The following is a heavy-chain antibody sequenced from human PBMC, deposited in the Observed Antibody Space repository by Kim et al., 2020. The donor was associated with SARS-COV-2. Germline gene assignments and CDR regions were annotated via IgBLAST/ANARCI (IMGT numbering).Heavy chain of an antibody. CDR2: ISSSSSYT. J-gene: IGHJ4*02. Sequence: GGSLRLSCAASGFTFSDYYMSWIRQAPGKGLEWVSYISSSSSYTNYADSVKGRFTISRDNAKNSLYLQMNSLRAEDTAVYYCARGGYCSGGSCYRLGKDHTGLDYWGQGTLVTVSS. V-gene: IGHV3-11*06. CDR1: GFTFSDYY. D-gene: IGHD2-15*01. CDR3: ARGGYCSGGSCYRLGKDHTGLDY.